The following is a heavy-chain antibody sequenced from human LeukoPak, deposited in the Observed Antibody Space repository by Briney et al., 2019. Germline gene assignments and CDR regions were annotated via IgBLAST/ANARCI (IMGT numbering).Heavy chain of an antibody. CDR1: GFTFSSYS. V-gene: IGHV3-21*01. J-gene: IGHJ4*02. D-gene: IGHD6-6*01. CDR3: ARLDSSSSRLDC. CDR2: INSKGRYI. Sequence: GGSLRLSCAASGFTFSSYSMNWVRQAPGKGLEWVSSINSKGRYIYYADSVKGRFTISRDNGKNSVYLQMNSLRAEDTAVCVCARLDSSSSRLDCWGQGTLVTVSS.